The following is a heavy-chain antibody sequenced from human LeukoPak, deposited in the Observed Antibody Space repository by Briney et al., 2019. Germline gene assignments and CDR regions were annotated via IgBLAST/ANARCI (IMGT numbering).Heavy chain of an antibody. CDR2: INHSGST. CDR1: GGSFSGYY. V-gene: IGHV4-34*01. CDR3: ARGMITIFGLGNWFDP. J-gene: IGHJ5*02. Sequence: PSETLSLTCAVYGGSFSGYYWSWIRQPPGKGREWIGEINHSGSTNYNPSLKSRVTISVDTSKNQFSLKLRSVTAADTAVYYCARGMITIFGLGNWFDPWGQGTLVTVSS. D-gene: IGHD3-3*01.